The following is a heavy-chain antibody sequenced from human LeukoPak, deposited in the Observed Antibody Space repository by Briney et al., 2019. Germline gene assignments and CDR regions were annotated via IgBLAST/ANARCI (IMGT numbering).Heavy chain of an antibody. J-gene: IGHJ4*02. V-gene: IGHV4-59*01. Sequence: SSETLSLTCTVSGVSISSYYWSWIRQPPGKGLEWIGYIYYSGTTYYNPSLKSRVTISVDTSKNQFSLKLNSVTAADTAVYYCARVSSRGWTDFDYWGQGTLVTVSS. CDR1: GVSISSYY. CDR3: ARVSSRGWTDFDY. CDR2: IYYSGTT. D-gene: IGHD6-19*01.